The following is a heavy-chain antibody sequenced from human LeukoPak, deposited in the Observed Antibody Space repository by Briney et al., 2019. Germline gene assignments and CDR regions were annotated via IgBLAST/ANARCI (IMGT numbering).Heavy chain of an antibody. J-gene: IGHJ4*02. CDR3: ARGSSGWYSIDY. CDR2: IYSSGTT. V-gene: IGHV4-4*07. D-gene: IGHD6-19*01. CDR1: GFTFSNYV. Sequence: PGGSLRLSCAASGFTFSNYVMSWIRQPAGKGLEWIGRIYSSGTTNYNPPFKSRVTMSVDTSKNQFSLTLNSLTAADTAVYYCARGSSGWYSIDYWGQGILVTVSS.